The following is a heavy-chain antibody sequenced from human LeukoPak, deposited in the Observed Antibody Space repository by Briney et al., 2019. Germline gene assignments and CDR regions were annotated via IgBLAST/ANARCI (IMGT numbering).Heavy chain of an antibody. Sequence: PGGTLRLSCAASGFTFSGYAMSWVRQAPGKGLEWVSAISGSGGSTYYADSVKGRFTISRDNSKNTLYLQMNSLRAEDTAVYYCAPRESYGVDYWGQGTLVTVSS. CDR1: GFTFSGYA. V-gene: IGHV3-23*01. CDR2: ISGSGGST. D-gene: IGHD4-17*01. CDR3: APRESYGVDY. J-gene: IGHJ4*02.